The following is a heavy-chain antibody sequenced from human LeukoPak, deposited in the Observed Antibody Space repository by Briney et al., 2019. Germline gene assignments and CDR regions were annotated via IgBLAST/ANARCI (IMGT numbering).Heavy chain of an antibody. Sequence: NPTYAQGFTGRFVFSLDTSVSTAYLQISSLKAEDTAVYYCARDREYSGRLQYLARWFDPWGQGTLVTVSS. J-gene: IGHJ5*02. D-gene: IGHD1-26*01. CDR3: ARDREYSGRLQYLARWFDP. CDR2: NP. V-gene: IGHV7-4-1*02.